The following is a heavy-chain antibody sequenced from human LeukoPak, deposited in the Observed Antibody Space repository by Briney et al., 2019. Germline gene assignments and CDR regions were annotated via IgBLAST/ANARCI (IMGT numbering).Heavy chain of an antibody. CDR2: IKQDGSQK. CDR1: GFSFSSYW. CDR3: VSTGSQLDY. V-gene: IGHV3-7*01. J-gene: IGHJ4*02. Sequence: PGGPLRLSCAASGFSFSSYWMTWVRQAPGKGLEWVANIKQDGSQKYYVDSVKGRFTISRDNAKNSLYLQMNSLRAEDTAVYYCVSTGSQLDYWGQGTLVTVSS. D-gene: IGHD2-2*01.